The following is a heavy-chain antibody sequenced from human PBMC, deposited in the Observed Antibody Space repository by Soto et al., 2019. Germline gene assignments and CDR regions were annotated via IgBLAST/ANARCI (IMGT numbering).Heavy chain of an antibody. Sequence: VQLVQSGAEVKKPGSSVKVSCKASGGTFNSYGISWVRQAPGQGLEWMGGVIPIFGTPHYAQKFQGRVTITADKLTSTAYMDLSSLRSDDTAVYYCATRGAGYSSGWYYYYGLDVWGQGTTVTVSS. CDR1: GGTFNSYG. CDR2: VIPIFGTP. CDR3: ATRGAGYSSGWYYYYGLDV. V-gene: IGHV1-69*06. D-gene: IGHD6-25*01. J-gene: IGHJ6*02.